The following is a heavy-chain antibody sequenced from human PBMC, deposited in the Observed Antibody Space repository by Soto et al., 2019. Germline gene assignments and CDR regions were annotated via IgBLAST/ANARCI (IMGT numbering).Heavy chain of an antibody. D-gene: IGHD3-22*01. CDR2: ISGSGGST. CDR1: GFTFSSYA. CDR3: AKAGEVGGYPYYFDY. Sequence: GGSLRLSCAASGFTFSSYAMSWVRQAPGKGLEWVSAISGSGGSTYYADSVKGRFTISRDNSKNTLYLQMNSLRAEDTAVYYCAKAGEVGGYPYYFDYWGQGTLVTVSS. J-gene: IGHJ4*02. V-gene: IGHV3-23*01.